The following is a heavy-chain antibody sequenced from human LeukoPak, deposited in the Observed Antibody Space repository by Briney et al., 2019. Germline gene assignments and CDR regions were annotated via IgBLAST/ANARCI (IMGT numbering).Heavy chain of an antibody. CDR3: ARETPPVGGSHDDYDY. Sequence: PEGSLRLSCAASGFTFSSYEMNWVRQAPGKGLEWVSYISSSGSTIYYADSVKGRFTISRDNAKNSLYLQMNSLRAEDTAVYYCARETPPVGGSHDDYDYWGQGTLLTVSS. D-gene: IGHD1-26*01. J-gene: IGHJ4*02. CDR1: GFTFSSYE. CDR2: ISSSGSTI. V-gene: IGHV3-48*03.